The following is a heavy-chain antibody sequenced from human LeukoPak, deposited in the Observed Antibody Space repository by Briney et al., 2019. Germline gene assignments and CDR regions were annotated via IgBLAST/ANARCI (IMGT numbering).Heavy chain of an antibody. CDR1: GGSFSGYY. V-gene: IGHV4-34*01. CDR3: ARHDYYGSGSFYYMDV. CDR2: INHSGST. D-gene: IGHD3-10*01. Sequence: PSETLSPTCAVYGGSFSGYYWSWIRQPPGKGLEWIGEINHSGSTNYNPSLKSRVTITVDTSKNQFSLKLSSVTAADTAVYYCARHDYYGSGSFYYMDVWGKGTTVTVSS. J-gene: IGHJ6*03.